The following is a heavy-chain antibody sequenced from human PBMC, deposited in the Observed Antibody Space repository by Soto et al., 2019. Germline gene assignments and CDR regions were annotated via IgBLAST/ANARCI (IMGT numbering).Heavy chain of an antibody. V-gene: IGHV3-7*05. Sequence: EVQLVESGGALVQPGGSLRLSCAVSGFTFNNYWMSWVRQAPGKGLEWVANIKQDGNEKYYVDSVKGRFTISRDNAKNSLYLQMNSLRAEDTAVYYCMRLTSLAGVYWGQGTLVTVSS. J-gene: IGHJ4*02. CDR3: MRLTSLAGVY. D-gene: IGHD3-10*01. CDR2: IKQDGNEK. CDR1: GFTFNNYW.